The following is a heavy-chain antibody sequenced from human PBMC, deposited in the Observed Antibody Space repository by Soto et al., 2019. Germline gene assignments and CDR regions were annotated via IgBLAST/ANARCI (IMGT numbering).Heavy chain of an antibody. J-gene: IGHJ6*03. CDR2: INHSGST. V-gene: IGHV4-34*01. CDR3: AGYDYGDLHMDV. Sequence: PSESLSLTCAVYGGSFSGYYWSWIRQPPGKGLEWIGEINHSGSTNYNPSLKSRVTISVDTSKNQFSLKLSSVTAADTAVYYCAGYDYGDLHMDVWGKGTTVTVSS. CDR1: GGSFSGYY. D-gene: IGHD4-17*01.